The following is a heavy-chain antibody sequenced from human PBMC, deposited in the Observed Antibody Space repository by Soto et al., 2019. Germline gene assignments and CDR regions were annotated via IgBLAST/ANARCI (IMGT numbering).Heavy chain of an antibody. Sequence: GGSLRLSCAASGFTFSSYSMNWVRQAPGKGLEWVSYISSSSSTIYYADSVKGRFTISRDNAKNSLYLQMNSLRAEDTAVYYCARDSGITIFGEGGPFDPWGQGTLVTVSS. CDR3: ARDSGITIFGEGGPFDP. V-gene: IGHV3-48*01. J-gene: IGHJ5*02. CDR1: GFTFSSYS. D-gene: IGHD3-3*01. CDR2: ISSSSSTI.